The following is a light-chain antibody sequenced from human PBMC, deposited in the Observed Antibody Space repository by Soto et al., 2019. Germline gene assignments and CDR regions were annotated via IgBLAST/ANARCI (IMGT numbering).Light chain of an antibody. CDR1: QTISSW. J-gene: IGKJ1*01. CDR3: QHYNSYSEA. CDR2: KAS. Sequence: DIQMTQPPSTLSRSVGDSETITCXASQTISSWLAWYQQKPGKAPKLLIYKASTLKSGVPSRFSGSGSGTEFTLTISSLQPDDFATYYCQHYNSYSEAFGQGTKAAIK. V-gene: IGKV1-5*03.